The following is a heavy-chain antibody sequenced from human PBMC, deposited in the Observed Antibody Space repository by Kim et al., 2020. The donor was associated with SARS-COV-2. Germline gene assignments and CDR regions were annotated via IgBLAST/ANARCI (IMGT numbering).Heavy chain of an antibody. Sequence: GGSLRLSCAASGFTFSSYAMSWVRQAPGKGLEWVSAISGSGGSTYYADSVKGRFTISRDNSKNTLYLQMNSLRAEDTAVYYCANFPGSGGDAFDIWGQGTMVTVSS. D-gene: IGHD2-15*01. CDR2: ISGSGGST. CDR3: ANFPGSGGDAFDI. CDR1: GFTFSSYA. J-gene: IGHJ3*02. V-gene: IGHV3-23*01.